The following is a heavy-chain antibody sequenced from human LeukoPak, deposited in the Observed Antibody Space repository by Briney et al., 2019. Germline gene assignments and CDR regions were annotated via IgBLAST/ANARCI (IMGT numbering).Heavy chain of an antibody. CDR3: ARGYSYGTGYFDY. CDR1: GGTFSSYA. Sequence: SVKVSCKASGGTFSSYAISWVRQAPGQGLEWMGGIIPIFGTANYAQKFQGRVTITTDESTSTAYMELSSLRSEDSAVYYCARGYSYGTGYFDYWGQGTLVTVSS. D-gene: IGHD5-18*01. CDR2: IIPIFGTA. J-gene: IGHJ4*02. V-gene: IGHV1-69*05.